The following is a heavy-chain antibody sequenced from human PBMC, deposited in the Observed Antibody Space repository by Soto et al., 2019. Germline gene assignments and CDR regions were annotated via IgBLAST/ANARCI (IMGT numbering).Heavy chain of an antibody. D-gene: IGHD2-15*01. CDR3: ARPANYCSGGSCYVYYYYMDV. CDR1: GYTFTSYG. CDR2: ISAYNGNT. V-gene: IGHV1-18*01. Sequence: GASVKVSCKASGYTFTSYGISWVRQAPGQGLEWMGWISAYNGNTNYAQKLQGRVTMTTDTSTSTAYMELRSLRSDDTAVYYCARPANYCSGGSCYVYYYYMDVWGKGTTVTVSS. J-gene: IGHJ6*03.